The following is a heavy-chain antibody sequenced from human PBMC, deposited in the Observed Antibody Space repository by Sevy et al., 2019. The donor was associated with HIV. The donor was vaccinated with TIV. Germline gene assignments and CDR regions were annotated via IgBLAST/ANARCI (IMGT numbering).Heavy chain of an antibody. CDR2: IYYNGTT. Sequence: SETLSLTCTVSGGSFNDFYWSWIRQSPGRGLEWIGYIYYNGTTNSNPSLRRRVTISAQTSKSQISLRLNSVIAADTAVYYCARGKVLFDHWGQGIVVTVSS. CDR3: ARGKVLFDH. V-gene: IGHV4-59*01. D-gene: IGHD3-10*01. CDR1: GGSFNDFY. J-gene: IGHJ4*02.